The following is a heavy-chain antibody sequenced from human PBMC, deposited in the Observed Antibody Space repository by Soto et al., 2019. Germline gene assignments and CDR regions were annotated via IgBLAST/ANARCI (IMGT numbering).Heavy chain of an antibody. CDR3: AREGGIMDYDSSGSPPAIPYNWFEP. D-gene: IGHD3-22*01. CDR1: GYTFTSYY. CDR2: INPSGGST. J-gene: IGHJ5*02. V-gene: IGHV1-46*01. Sequence: GASVKVSCKASGYTFTSYYMHWGRQAPGQGLERMGIINPSGGSTSYAQKFQGRVTMTRDTSTSTVYMELSSLRSEDTAVYYCAREGGIMDYDSSGSPPAIPYNWFEPWGQGILVTVSS.